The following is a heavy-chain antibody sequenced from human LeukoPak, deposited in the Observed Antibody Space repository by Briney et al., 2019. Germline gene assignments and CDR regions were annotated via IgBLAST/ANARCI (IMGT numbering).Heavy chain of an antibody. D-gene: IGHD1-1*01. V-gene: IGHV3-23*01. CDR1: GFTLNNYG. Sequence: GGSLRLSCAGSGFTLNNYGMSWVRQAPGKGLEWVSTISGSGDTTYYADSAKGRFTISRDNSKNTLYLQMGSLRAEDTAVYYCARITTTTPLNWFDPWGQGTLVTVSS. CDR3: ARITTTTPLNWFDP. J-gene: IGHJ5*02. CDR2: ISGSGDTT.